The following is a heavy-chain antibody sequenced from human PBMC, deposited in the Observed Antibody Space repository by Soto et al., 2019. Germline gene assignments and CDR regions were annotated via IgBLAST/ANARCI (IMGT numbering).Heavy chain of an antibody. D-gene: IGHD2-2*01. CDR3: ASLVVPAAMGGYYYYGMDV. Sequence: ASVKVSCKASGGTFSSYAISWVRQAPGQGLEWMGGIIPIFGTANYAQKFQGRVTITADESTGTAYMELSSLRSEDTAVYYCASLVVPAAMGGYYYYGMDVWGQGTTVTVSS. J-gene: IGHJ6*02. CDR1: GGTFSSYA. V-gene: IGHV1-69*13. CDR2: IIPIFGTA.